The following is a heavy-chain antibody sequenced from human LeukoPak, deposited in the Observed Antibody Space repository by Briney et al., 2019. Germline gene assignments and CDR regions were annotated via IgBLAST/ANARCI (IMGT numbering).Heavy chain of an antibody. CDR3: ARGYCSSTSCAY. D-gene: IGHD2-2*01. CDR1: GFTFSSYS. V-gene: IGHV3-21*01. Sequence: GGSLRLSCAASGFTFSSYSMNWVRQAPGKGLEWVSSISSSSSYIYYADSVKGRFTISRDNAKNSLYLQMNSLRAEDTAVYYCARGYCSSTSCAYWGQGALVTVSS. CDR2: ISSSSSYI. J-gene: IGHJ4*02.